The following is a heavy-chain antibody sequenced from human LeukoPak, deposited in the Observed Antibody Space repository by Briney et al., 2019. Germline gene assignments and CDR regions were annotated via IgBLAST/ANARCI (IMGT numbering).Heavy chain of an antibody. CDR2: ISGSSGST. Sequence: PGGSLRLSCAASGFTFSSYAMSWVRQAPGKGLEWVSAISGSSGSTYYADSVKGRFTISRDNSKNTLYLQMNSLRAEDTAVYYCAKDRSERYGDYVFDYWGQGTLVTVSS. V-gene: IGHV3-23*01. D-gene: IGHD4-17*01. CDR1: GFTFSSYA. J-gene: IGHJ4*02. CDR3: AKDRSERYGDYVFDY.